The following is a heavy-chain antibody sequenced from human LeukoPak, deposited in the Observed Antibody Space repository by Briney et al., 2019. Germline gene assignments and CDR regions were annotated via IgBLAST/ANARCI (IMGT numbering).Heavy chain of an antibody. Sequence: GGSLRLSCAASGFTFSSYGMHWVRHAPGKGLEWVSGICWNSGSIVYADSVKGRFTISRDNAKNSLYLQMNSLRAEDTALYYCAKGGSGDIVVVVAATPFDYWGQGTLATVSS. CDR2: ICWNSGSI. V-gene: IGHV3-9*01. CDR1: GFTFSSYG. CDR3: AKGGSGDIVVVVAATPFDY. J-gene: IGHJ4*02. D-gene: IGHD2-15*01.